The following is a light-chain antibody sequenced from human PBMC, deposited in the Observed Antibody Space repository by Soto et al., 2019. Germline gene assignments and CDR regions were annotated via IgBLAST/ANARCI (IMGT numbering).Light chain of an antibody. Sequence: EIVLTQSPGTLSLSPAERATLSCRASQSVNSNYLVWYQQKPGQAPRLLIYGASTRAAGITDRFSGSGSGTEFTLTISRLEPEDFAVYYCQHYDNSPLFGPGTKVDIK. CDR2: GAS. J-gene: IGKJ3*01. CDR3: QHYDNSPL. V-gene: IGKV3-20*01. CDR1: QSVNSNY.